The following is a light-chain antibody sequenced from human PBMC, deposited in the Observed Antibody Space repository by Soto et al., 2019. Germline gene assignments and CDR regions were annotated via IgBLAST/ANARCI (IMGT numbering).Light chain of an antibody. J-gene: IGLJ2*01. CDR2: DVS. CDR3: SSYAGSLYVV. Sequence: QSALTQPRSVSGSPGQSVVISCTGTSSDVGAYNYVSWYQQHPGKAPKLMIYDVSRRPSGVPDRFSGSKSGNTASLSISGLQGEDEADYYCSSYAGSLYVVFGGGTKLTVL. CDR1: SSDVGAYNY. V-gene: IGLV2-11*01.